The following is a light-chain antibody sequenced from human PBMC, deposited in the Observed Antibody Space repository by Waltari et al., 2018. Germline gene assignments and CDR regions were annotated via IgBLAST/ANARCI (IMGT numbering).Light chain of an antibody. CDR3: QQYDNWLGT. V-gene: IGKV3-15*01. Sequence: EIVMTQSPATLSVFPGERATLPCGASQRIRSNLAWYQLKPGQAPMLLIYGASTRATGIPARFSGSGSGTEFTLTISSLQSEDFAVYFCQQYDNWLGTFGQGTKVEIK. CDR1: QRIRSN. CDR2: GAS. J-gene: IGKJ1*01.